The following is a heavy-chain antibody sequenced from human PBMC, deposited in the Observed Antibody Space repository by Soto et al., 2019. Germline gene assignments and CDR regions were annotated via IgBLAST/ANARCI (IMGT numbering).Heavy chain of an antibody. Sequence: PSETLSLTCTVSGGSIISSNYYWAWIRQPPGKGLEWIGSIYYTGSTYYNPSLKSRVTISVDTSKNQFSLKVSSVTAADTAVYYGATLEMVYVTSRSNDHGMDVWGQGTTVTVSS. CDR3: ATLEMVYVTSRSNDHGMDV. CDR1: GGSIISSNYY. CDR2: IYYTGST. D-gene: IGHD2-8*01. J-gene: IGHJ6*02. V-gene: IGHV4-39*01.